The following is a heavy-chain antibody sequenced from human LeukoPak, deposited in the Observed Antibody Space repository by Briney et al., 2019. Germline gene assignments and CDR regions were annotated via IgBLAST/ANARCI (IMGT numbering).Heavy chain of an antibody. CDR1: GGTFSSYG. D-gene: IGHD5-18*01. V-gene: IGHV1-69*13. CDR2: IIPIFGTA. Sequence: ASVKVSCKASGGTFSSYGISWVRQAPGQGLEWMGGIIPIFGTANYAQKFQGRVTITADESTSTAYMELSSLRSEDTAVYYCARDLERGYSYGFRSYDAFDIWGQGTMVTVSS. J-gene: IGHJ3*02. CDR3: ARDLERGYSYGFRSYDAFDI.